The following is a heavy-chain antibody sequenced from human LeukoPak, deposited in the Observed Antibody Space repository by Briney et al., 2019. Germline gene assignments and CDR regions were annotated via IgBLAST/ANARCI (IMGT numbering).Heavy chain of an antibody. J-gene: IGHJ6*02. CDR2: ISYDGSNK. D-gene: IGHD3-22*01. Sequence: TGGSLRLSCAASGFTFSSYGMHWVRQAPGKGLEWVAVISYDGSNKYYADSVKGRFTISRDNSKNTLYLQMNSLRAEDTAVYYCAKDRYYYDSSGPTDYYYYYYGMDVWGQGTTVTVSS. CDR1: GFTFSSYG. V-gene: IGHV3-30*18. CDR3: AKDRYYYDSSGPTDYYYYYYGMDV.